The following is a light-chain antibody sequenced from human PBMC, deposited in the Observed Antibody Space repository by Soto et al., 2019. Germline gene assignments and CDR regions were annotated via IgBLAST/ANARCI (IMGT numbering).Light chain of an antibody. CDR1: QSINSW. CDR2: TAS. CDR3: QQYHTYST. J-gene: IGKJ3*01. Sequence: DIQVTQSPSTLSASVGDRATITCRASQSINSWMAWYQQKPGKAPKLLIHTASRLESGVPSRFSGSGSGTEFTLTSSNLLPDDFATYYCQQYHTYSTFGRGTKVEIK. V-gene: IGKV1-5*03.